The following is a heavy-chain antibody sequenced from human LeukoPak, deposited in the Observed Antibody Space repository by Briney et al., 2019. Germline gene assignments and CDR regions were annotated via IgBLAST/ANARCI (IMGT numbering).Heavy chain of an antibody. Sequence: SETLSLTCTASGGSISSYYWSWIRQPAGKGLEWIGRIYTSGSTNYNPSLKSRVTMSVDTSKNQFSLKLSSVTAADTAVYYCARTLAARGYYYYYMDVWGKGTTVTVS. CDR1: GGSISSYY. J-gene: IGHJ6*03. CDR2: IYTSGST. V-gene: IGHV4-4*07. CDR3: ARTLAARGYYYYYMDV. D-gene: IGHD6-6*01.